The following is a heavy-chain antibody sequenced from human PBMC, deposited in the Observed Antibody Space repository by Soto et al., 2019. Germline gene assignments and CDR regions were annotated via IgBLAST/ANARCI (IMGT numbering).Heavy chain of an antibody. CDR1: GGPIRSSSYD. CDR2: IYYSGST. CDR3: ARAARSYDFWSGYYERATYYGMDV. Sequence: LSRTCTVSGGPIRSSSYDWGWIRQPPGTGLEWIGSIYYSGSTYYNPSLKSRVTISVDTSKNQFSLKLSSVTAADTAVYYCARAARSYDFWSGYYERATYYGMDVWGQGTTVTVSS. J-gene: IGHJ6*02. V-gene: IGHV4-39*01. D-gene: IGHD3-3*01.